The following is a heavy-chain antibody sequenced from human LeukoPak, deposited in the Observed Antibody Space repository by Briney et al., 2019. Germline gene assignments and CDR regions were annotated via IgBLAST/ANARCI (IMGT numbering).Heavy chain of an antibody. V-gene: IGHV3-20*04. Sequence: PGGSLRLSCAASGFTFDDYGMSWVRQAPGKGLEWVTGINWNGGSTGYADSVKGRFTISRDNAKNSLYLQMNSLRAEDTAVYYCARDGKYDFWSGYYTHWGQRTLVTVPS. CDR2: INWNGGST. CDR1: GFTFDDYG. D-gene: IGHD3-3*01. J-gene: IGHJ4*02. CDR3: ARDGKYDFWSGYYTH.